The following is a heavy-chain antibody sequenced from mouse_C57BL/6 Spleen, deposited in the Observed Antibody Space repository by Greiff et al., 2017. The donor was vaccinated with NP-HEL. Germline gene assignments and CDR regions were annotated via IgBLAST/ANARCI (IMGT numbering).Heavy chain of an antibody. CDR2: IWSGGST. Sequence: VKLMESGPGLVQPSQSLSITCTVSGFSLTSYGVHWVRQSPGKGLEWLGVIWSGGSTDYNAAFISRLSISKDNSKSQVFFKRNSLQADDTAIYYCASHYSILLYAMDYWGQGTSVTVSS. CDR1: GFSLTSYG. V-gene: IGHV2-2*01. D-gene: IGHD2-5*01. J-gene: IGHJ4*01. CDR3: ASHYSILLYAMDY.